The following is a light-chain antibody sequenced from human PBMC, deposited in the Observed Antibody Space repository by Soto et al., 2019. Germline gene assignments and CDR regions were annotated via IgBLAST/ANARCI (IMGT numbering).Light chain of an antibody. CDR1: SSDVGGYKY. V-gene: IGLV2-14*01. J-gene: IGLJ3*02. CDR2: EVS. Sequence: QSVLTQPASVSGSPGQSITISCTGTSSDVGGYKYVSWYQQHPDKAPKLIIFEVSNRPSGISNRFSGSKSGNTASLTISGLQVEDEAEYFCGSFTTSRIWVFGGGTKLTVL. CDR3: GSFTTSRIWV.